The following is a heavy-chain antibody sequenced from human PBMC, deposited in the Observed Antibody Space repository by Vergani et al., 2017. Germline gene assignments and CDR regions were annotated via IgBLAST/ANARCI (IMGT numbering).Heavy chain of an antibody. CDR1: EFTFSNYA. D-gene: IGHD4-17*01. V-gene: IGHV3-30*01. Sequence: QVQLVESGGGVVQPGRSLRLSCVVSEFTFSNYAIHWVRQAPGKGLEWVTGISYAGSIKYQADSVKGRFTISRDQSNNTLYLQMNSLRPEDTAVYYCVRYSSPVPYGQCDYWGQGTLVTVSS. J-gene: IGHJ4*02. CDR2: ISYAGSIK. CDR3: VRYSSPVPYGQCDY.